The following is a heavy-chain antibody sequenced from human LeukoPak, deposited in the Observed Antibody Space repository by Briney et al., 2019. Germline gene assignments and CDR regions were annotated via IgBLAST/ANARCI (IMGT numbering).Heavy chain of an antibody. CDR1: GFTFSSYA. CDR3: AKDLLYSGYSFDY. D-gene: IGHD5-12*01. V-gene: IGHV3-23*01. J-gene: IGHJ4*02. Sequence: GGSPRLSCAASGFTFSSYAMSWVRQAPGKGLEWVSAISGSGGSTYYADSVKGRFTISRDNSKNTLYLQMNSLRAEDTAVYYCAKDLLYSGYSFDYWGQGTLVTVSS. CDR2: ISGSGGST.